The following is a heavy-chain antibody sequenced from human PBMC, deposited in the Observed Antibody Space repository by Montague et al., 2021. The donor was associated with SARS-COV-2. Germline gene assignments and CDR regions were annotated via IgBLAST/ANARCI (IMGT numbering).Heavy chain of an antibody. CDR3: ARAPIYRSSWYAYFDY. CDR1: GDSMNNYY. CDR2: INYSGST. J-gene: IGHJ4*02. D-gene: IGHD6-13*01. Sequence: SETLSLTCTVSGDSMNNYYWNWIRQPPGKGLEWVGYINYSGSTHXNLSLQSRVTLSRDTSKNQFSLRLTSVTAADTAMYFCARAPIYRSSWYAYFDYWGQGTLVTVSS. V-gene: IGHV4-59*01.